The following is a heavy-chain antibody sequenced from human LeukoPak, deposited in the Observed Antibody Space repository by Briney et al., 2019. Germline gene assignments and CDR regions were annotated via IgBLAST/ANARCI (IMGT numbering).Heavy chain of an antibody. V-gene: IGHV3-7*01. Sequence: GGSLRLSCAASGFSFRKYFMGWARQAPGKGLEWVATISNGASATTYGDSVWGRVTISRDNAQNSVFLQMHSLRAGDTAVYYCASSFTPYYYDVWGQGILVTVSS. J-gene: IGHJ4*02. D-gene: IGHD2-15*01. CDR3: ASSFTPYYYDV. CDR1: GFSFRKYF. CDR2: ISNGASAT.